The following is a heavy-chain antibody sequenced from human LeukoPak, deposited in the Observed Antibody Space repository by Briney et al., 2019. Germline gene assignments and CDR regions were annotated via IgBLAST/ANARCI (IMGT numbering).Heavy chain of an antibody. CDR2: IYYSGST. CDR1: GGSISSGGYY. D-gene: IGHD3-10*01. J-gene: IGHJ4*02. Sequence: SETLSLTCTVSGGSISSGGYYWSWVRQHPGKGLEWIGYIYYSGSTYYNPSLKSRVTISVDTSKNQFSLKLSSVTAADTAVYYCARAFRGVMFDYWGQGTLVTVSS. V-gene: IGHV4-31*03. CDR3: ARAFRGVMFDY.